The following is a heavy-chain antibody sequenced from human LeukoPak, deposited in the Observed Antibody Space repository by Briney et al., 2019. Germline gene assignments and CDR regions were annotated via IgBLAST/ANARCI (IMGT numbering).Heavy chain of an antibody. CDR3: ARGGGLDV. J-gene: IGHJ6*02. D-gene: IGHD3-16*01. CDR2: INHNGNVN. V-gene: IGHV3-7*03. CDR1: GFTFSSYW. Sequence: SGGSLRLSCAASGFTFSSYWMNWARQAPGKGLEWVASINHNGNVNYYVDSVKGRITISRDNAKNSLYLQMSNLRAEDTAVYFCARGGGLDVWGQGATVTVSS.